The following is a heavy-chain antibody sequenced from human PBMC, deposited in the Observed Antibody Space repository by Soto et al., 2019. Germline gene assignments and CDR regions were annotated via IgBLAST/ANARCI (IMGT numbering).Heavy chain of an antibody. Sequence: PGGSLRLSCAASGFTFSSYGMHWVRQAPGKGLEWVAVIWYDGSNKYYVDSVKGRFTISRDNSKNTLYLQMNSLRAEDTAVYYCARGYDYIWGSYRYRLDYWGQGTLVTVSS. CDR2: IWYDGSNK. D-gene: IGHD3-16*02. V-gene: IGHV3-33*01. CDR3: ARGYDYIWGSYRYRLDY. CDR1: GFTFSSYG. J-gene: IGHJ4*02.